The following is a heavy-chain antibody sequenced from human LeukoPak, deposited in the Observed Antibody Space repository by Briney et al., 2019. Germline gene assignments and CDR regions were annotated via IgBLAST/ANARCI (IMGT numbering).Heavy chain of an antibody. Sequence: ASVKVSCKASGYTFTSYGISWVRQAPGQGLEWMGWISAYNGNTNYAPKLQGRVTMTTDTSTSTAYMELRSLRSDDTAVYYCARFERIQRLNWFDPWGQGTLVTVSS. CDR3: ARFERIQRLNWFDP. D-gene: IGHD1-1*01. CDR1: GYTFTSYG. V-gene: IGHV1-18*01. J-gene: IGHJ5*02. CDR2: ISAYNGNT.